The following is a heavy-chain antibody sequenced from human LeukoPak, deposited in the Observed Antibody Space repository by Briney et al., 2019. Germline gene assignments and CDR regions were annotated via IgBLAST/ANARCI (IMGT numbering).Heavy chain of an antibody. V-gene: IGHV3-30-3*01. Sequence: GRSLRLSCAASGFTFSNYAMHWVRQAPGKGLEWVAIISYDGSNKYYADSVKGRFTISRDNSKNTLYLQMNSLRAEDTAIYYCARDTYSRWQTDYWGQGTLVTVSS. J-gene: IGHJ4*02. CDR3: ARDTYSRWQTDY. CDR1: GFTFSNYA. D-gene: IGHD4-23*01. CDR2: ISYDGSNK.